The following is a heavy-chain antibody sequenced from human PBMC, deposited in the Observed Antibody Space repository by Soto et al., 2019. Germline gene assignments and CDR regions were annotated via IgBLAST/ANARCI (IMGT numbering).Heavy chain of an antibody. V-gene: IGHV3-66*01. J-gene: IGHJ3*02. CDR1: GFTVSSNY. CDR3: ARKRTLRLDAFDI. Sequence: PGGSLRLSCAASGFTVSSNYMSWVRQAPGKGLEWVSVIYSGGSTYYADSVKGRFTISRDNSKNTLYLQMNSLRAEDTAVYYCARKRTLRLDAFDIWGQGTMVTVSS. CDR2: IYSGGST.